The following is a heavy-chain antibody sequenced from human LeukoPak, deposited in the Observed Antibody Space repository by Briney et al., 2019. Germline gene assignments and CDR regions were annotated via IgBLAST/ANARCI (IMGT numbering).Heavy chain of an antibody. CDR3: ARGEAVTTLGWFDP. V-gene: IGHV1-18*01. J-gene: IGHJ5*02. CDR1: GYTFTSYG. Sequence: GASVKVSCKASGYTFTSYGISWVRQAPGQGLECMGWISAYNGNTNYAQKLQGRVTMTTDTSTSTAYMELRSLRSDDTAVYYCARGEAVTTLGWFDPWGQGTLVTVSS. D-gene: IGHD4-17*01. CDR2: ISAYNGNT.